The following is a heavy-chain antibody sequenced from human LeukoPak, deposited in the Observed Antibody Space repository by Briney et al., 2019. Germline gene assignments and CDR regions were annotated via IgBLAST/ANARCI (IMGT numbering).Heavy chain of an antibody. CDR2: IIPIFGTA. J-gene: IGHJ5*02. V-gene: IGHV1-69*13. CDR3: ARAGYSYGYDPGYWFDP. Sequence: SVKVSCKASGGTFSSYAISWVRQAPGQGLEWMGGIIPIFGTANYAQKFQGRVTITADESTSTAYMELSSLRSEDTAVYYCARAGYSYGYDPGYWFDPWGQGTLVTVSS. CDR1: GGTFSSYA. D-gene: IGHD5-18*01.